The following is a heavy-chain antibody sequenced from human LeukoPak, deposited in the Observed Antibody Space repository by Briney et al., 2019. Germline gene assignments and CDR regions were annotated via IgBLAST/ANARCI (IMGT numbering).Heavy chain of an antibody. CDR3: ARGMVRGVITAYYYYMDV. Sequence: GASVKVSCKASGGTFSSYAISRVRQAPGQGLEWMGRIIPIFGTANYAQKFQGRVTITTDESTSTAYMELSSLRSEDTAVYYCARGMVRGVITAYYYYMDVWGKGTTVTVSS. V-gene: IGHV1-69*05. D-gene: IGHD3-10*01. CDR1: GGTFSSYA. CDR2: IIPIFGTA. J-gene: IGHJ6*03.